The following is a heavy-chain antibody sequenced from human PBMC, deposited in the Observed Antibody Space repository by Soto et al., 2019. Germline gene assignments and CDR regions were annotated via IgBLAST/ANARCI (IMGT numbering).Heavy chain of an antibody. J-gene: IGHJ6*02. D-gene: IGHD2-21*02. V-gene: IGHV3-30-3*01. CDR2: ISYDGSNK. Sequence: GGSLRLSCAASGFTFSSYAMHWVRQAPGKGLEWVAVISYDGSNKYYADSVKGRFTISRDNSKNTLYLQMNSLRAEDTAVYYCARGGPYCGGDCYDYYYYGMDVWGQGTTVTVSS. CDR3: ARGGPYCGGDCYDYYYYGMDV. CDR1: GFTFSSYA.